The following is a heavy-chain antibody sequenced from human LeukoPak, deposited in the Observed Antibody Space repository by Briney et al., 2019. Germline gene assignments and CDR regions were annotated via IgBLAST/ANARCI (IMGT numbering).Heavy chain of an antibody. CDR2: NYSGGTT. Sequence: GGSLRLSCAASGFTVSSNYMSWVRQAPGKGLGLVSVNYSGGTTYYADSVKGRLTISTDNSKNTLYLQMNSLKVEDTAVYYCANDGAYYDSSTDAFDIWGQGTMVTVSS. V-gene: IGHV3-53*01. J-gene: IGHJ3*02. CDR3: ANDGAYYDSSTDAFDI. D-gene: IGHD3-22*01. CDR1: GFTVSSNY.